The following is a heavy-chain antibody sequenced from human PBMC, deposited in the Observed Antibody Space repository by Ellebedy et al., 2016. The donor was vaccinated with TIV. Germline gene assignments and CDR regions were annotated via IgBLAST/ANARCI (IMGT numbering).Heavy chain of an antibody. V-gene: IGHV1-8*01. CDR2: VNPNSGYT. J-gene: IGHJ6*03. CDR3: GTPMVGDFSYYYMDV. D-gene: IGHD5-18*01. CDR1: GYTFTSYD. Sequence: ASVKVSXXASGYTFTSYDIHWVRQAPGQGLEWMGWVNPNSGYTGYAQMFQGRVTMTWNTSINTAYMELRSLRSDDTAVYYCGTPMVGDFSYYYMDVWGKGTTVTVSS.